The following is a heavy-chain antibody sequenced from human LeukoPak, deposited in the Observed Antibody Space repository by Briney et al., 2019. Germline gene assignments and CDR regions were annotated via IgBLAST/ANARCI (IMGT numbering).Heavy chain of an antibody. D-gene: IGHD6-13*01. CDR3: ARTSSSNYFTL. J-gene: IGHJ4*02. Sequence: PGGSLRLSCAASGFTFSSYWMHWVRQAPGKGLVWVSRINSDGSSTTYADSVKGRFTISRDNAKNTLYLQMDSLRADETAIYYCARTSSSNYFTLWGQGTPVTVSS. CDR2: INSDGSST. CDR1: GFTFSSYW. V-gene: IGHV3-74*01.